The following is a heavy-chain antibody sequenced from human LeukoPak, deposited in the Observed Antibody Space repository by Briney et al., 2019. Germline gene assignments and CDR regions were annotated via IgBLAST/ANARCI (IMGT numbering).Heavy chain of an antibody. V-gene: IGHV3-23*01. CDR1: GFTFSSYG. D-gene: IGHD5-12*01. CDR3: ARAGIIVATIYFDY. CDR2: ISGSGGST. J-gene: IGHJ4*02. Sequence: PGGTLRLSCAASGFTFSSYGMSWVRQAPGKGLEWVSAISGSGGSTYYADSVKGRFTISRDNSKNTLYLQMNSLRAEDTAVYYCARAGIIVATIYFDYWGQGTLVTVSS.